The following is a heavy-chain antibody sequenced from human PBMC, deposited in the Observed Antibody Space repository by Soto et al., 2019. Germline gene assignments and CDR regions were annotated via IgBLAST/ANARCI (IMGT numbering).Heavy chain of an antibody. D-gene: IGHD3-16*01. CDR3: ARGGGNFDR. V-gene: IGHV3-7*04. CDR2: INQDGSDK. Sequence: EVQLVESGGALVQPGGSLRLTCAASGFTLRGAWMSWVRQAPGIGLERVANINQDGSDKNYVTSVKGRFTISRDNAKNSVYLQLNSRRAEDTAGYYCARGGGNFDRWGQGTLVTVSS. J-gene: IGHJ4*02. CDR1: GFTLRGAW.